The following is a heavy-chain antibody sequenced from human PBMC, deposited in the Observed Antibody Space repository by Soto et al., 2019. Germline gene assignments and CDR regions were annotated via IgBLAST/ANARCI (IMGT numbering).Heavy chain of an antibody. V-gene: IGHV3-30*03. CDR3: ARDSQTGYYDSSERRYAFDI. Sequence: PGGSLRLSCAASGFTFSSYGMHWVRQAPGKGLEWVAVISYDGSNKYYADSVKGRFTISRDNSKNTLYLQMNSLRAEDTAVYYCARDSQTGYYDSSERRYAFDIWGQGTMVTVSS. D-gene: IGHD3-22*01. J-gene: IGHJ3*02. CDR1: GFTFSSYG. CDR2: ISYDGSNK.